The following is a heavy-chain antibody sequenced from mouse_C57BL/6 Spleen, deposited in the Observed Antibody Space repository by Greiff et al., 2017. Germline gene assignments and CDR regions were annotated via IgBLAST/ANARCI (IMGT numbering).Heavy chain of an antibody. Sequence: EVHLVESGGDLVKPGGSLKLSCAASGFTFSSYGMSWVRQTPDKRLEWVATISSGGSYTYYPDSVKGRFTISRDNAKNTLYLQRSSLKSEDTAMYYCARHDGYFAYWGQGTLVTVSA. CDR1: GFTFSSYG. D-gene: IGHD2-3*01. J-gene: IGHJ3*01. CDR2: ISSGGSYT. CDR3: ARHDGYFAY. V-gene: IGHV5-6*01.